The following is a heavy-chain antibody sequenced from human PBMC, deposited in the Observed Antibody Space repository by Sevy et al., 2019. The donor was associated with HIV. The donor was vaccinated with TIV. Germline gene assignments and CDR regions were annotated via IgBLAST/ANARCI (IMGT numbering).Heavy chain of an antibody. CDR3: SSRGYCGGGRCYSGPNDY. D-gene: IGHD2-15*01. CDR2: ISSSSGTR. J-gene: IGHJ4*02. V-gene: IGHV3-48*02. CDR1: TFTFSSYS. Sequence: GGSLRLSCAASTFTFSSYSMHWVRQAPGKGLEWVSYISSSSGTRYYADSVKGRITISRNNAKNSLFLQMNSLSDEDTAVYYCSSRGYCGGGRCYSGPNDYWGQGTLVTVSS.